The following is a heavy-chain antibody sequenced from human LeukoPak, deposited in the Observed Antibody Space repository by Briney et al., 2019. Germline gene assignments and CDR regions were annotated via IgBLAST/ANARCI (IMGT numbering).Heavy chain of an antibody. V-gene: IGHV4-39*07. D-gene: IGHD1-7*01. J-gene: IGHJ6*02. CDR3: ARARITGTRFNVLYYYYGMDV. CDR2: INHSGST. Sequence: PSETLSLTCTVSGGSISSSSYYWGWIRQPPGKGLEWIGEINHSGSTNYNPSLKSRVTISVDTSKNQFSLKLSSVAAADTAVYYCARARITGTRFNVLYYYYGMDVWGQGTTVTVSS. CDR1: GGSISSSSYY.